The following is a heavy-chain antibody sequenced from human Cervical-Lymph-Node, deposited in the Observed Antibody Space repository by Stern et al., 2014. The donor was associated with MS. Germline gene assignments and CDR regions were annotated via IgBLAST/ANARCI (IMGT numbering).Heavy chain of an antibody. D-gene: IGHD3-3*01. CDR3: AGPGVDHGYDMDV. Sequence: QVQLVQSGAEVKKPGASVRVSCESSGYTSDSFYIHWVRQAPGQGLEWMGIISFSASSTYYAQKFQARISMTRDTSTSTVYLDLNSLTSDDSAVYYCAGPGVDHGYDMDVWGQGTTVTVS. J-gene: IGHJ6*02. CDR1: GYTSDSFY. V-gene: IGHV1-46*02. CDR2: ISFSASST.